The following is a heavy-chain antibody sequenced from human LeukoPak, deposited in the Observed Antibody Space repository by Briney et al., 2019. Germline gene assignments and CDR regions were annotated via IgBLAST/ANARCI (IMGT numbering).Heavy chain of an antibody. D-gene: IGHD7-27*01. CDR3: ARDGNWGSWYFDL. Sequence: ASVKVSCKASGGSFSSYGISWVRQAPGQGLEWMGRIIPIFGTTNYAQKFQGRVTITTDESTSTAYMELSSLRPEDTAVYYCARDGNWGSWYFDLWGRGTLVTVSS. CDR1: GGSFSSYG. CDR2: IIPIFGTT. J-gene: IGHJ2*01. V-gene: IGHV1-69*05.